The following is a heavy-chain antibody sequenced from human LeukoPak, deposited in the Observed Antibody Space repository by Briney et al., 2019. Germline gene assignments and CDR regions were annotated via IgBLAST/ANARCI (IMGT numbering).Heavy chain of an antibody. CDR1: GGSISSYY. J-gene: IGHJ3*02. CDR3: ARAPASTMIVVVDAFDI. V-gene: IGHV4-59*01. Sequence: SETLSLTCTVSGGSISSYYWSWIRQPPGRGLEWIWYIYYSGSTNYNPSLKSRVSISVDTSKNQFSLKLSSVTAAETAVYYCARAPASTMIVVVDAFDIWGQGTMVTVSS. D-gene: IGHD3-22*01. CDR2: IYYSGST.